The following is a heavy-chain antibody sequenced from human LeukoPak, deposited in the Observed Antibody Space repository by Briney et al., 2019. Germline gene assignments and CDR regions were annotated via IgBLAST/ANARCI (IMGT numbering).Heavy chain of an antibody. CDR2: ITSSSSSI. Sequence: PGGSLRLSCVASGLTFSSYSMNWVRQATGKGLEWVSSITSSSSSIYYSDSLKGRFTISRDNAKNSLYLQMSSLRAEDTAVYYCATAYYYGSGSYNYYYYGMDVWGKGTTVTVSS. J-gene: IGHJ6*04. D-gene: IGHD3-10*01. CDR1: GLTFSSYS. CDR3: ATAYYYGSGSYNYYYYGMDV. V-gene: IGHV3-21*01.